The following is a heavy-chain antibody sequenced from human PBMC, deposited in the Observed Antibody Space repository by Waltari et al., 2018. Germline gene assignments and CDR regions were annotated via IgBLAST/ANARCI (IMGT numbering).Heavy chain of an antibody. V-gene: IGHV4-38-2*01. CDR1: GYSISSGYY. D-gene: IGHD3-10*01. J-gene: IGHJ4*02. Sequence: QVQLQESGPGLVKPSETLSLTCAVSGYSISSGYYWGWIRQPPGKGLEWIGSIDHSGSTYYIPSRKRRVTISVDTSKNQFSRKLSSVTAADTAVYYCARHDAYYYGSGSTDYWGQGTLVTVSS. CDR2: IDHSGST. CDR3: ARHDAYYYGSGSTDY.